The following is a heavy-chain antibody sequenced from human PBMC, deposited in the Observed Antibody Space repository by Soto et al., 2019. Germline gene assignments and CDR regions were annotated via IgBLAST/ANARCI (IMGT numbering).Heavy chain of an antibody. CDR1: GCSVRAPDW. V-gene: IGHV4-4*02. CDR2: VHISGHS. D-gene: IGHD1-1*01. CDR3: ARVRQGCSANNCYFDP. Sequence: TLSLTCTLSGCSVRAPDWWNWVRQSPDKGLEWIAEVHISGHSNYNPSLRSRVSVSIDSSKSQFYLNLNSVTAADTAIYYCARVRQGCSANNCYFDPWGQGTQVTVAS. J-gene: IGHJ5*01.